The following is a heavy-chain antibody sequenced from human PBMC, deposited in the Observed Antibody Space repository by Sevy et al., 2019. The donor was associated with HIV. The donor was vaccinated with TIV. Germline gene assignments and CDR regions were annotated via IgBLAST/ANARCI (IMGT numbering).Heavy chain of an antibody. Sequence: ASVKVSCKASGYTFTSYDINWVQQATGQGLEWMGWMNPNSGNTGYAQKFQGRVTMTRNTSISTAYMELSLRSEDTAVYYCARSSTGGGNSQGYWGQGTLVTVSS. CDR2: MNPNSGNT. CDR1: GYTFTSYD. D-gene: IGHD2-21*02. J-gene: IGHJ4*02. CDR3: ARSSTGGGNSQGY. V-gene: IGHV1-8*01.